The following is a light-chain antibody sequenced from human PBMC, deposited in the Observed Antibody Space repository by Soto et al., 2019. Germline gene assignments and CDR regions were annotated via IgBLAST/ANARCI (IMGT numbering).Light chain of an antibody. CDR2: ENN. Sequence: QSVLTQPPSVSAAPGQTVTISCSGSSSNIGNNYVSWYQQLPGTAPKLLIYENNKRPSGIPDRFSGSKSGTSATLGITGLQTGDEADYYCGTWDSSLSAGVVFGGGTQLTVL. CDR3: GTWDSSLSAGVV. J-gene: IGLJ2*01. V-gene: IGLV1-51*02. CDR1: SSNIGNNY.